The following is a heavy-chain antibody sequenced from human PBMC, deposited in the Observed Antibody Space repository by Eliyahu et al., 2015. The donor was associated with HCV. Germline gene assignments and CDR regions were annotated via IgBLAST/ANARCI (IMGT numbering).Heavy chain of an antibody. D-gene: IGHD3-10*01. CDR3: AKQGMVRGVIPKFDY. CDR2: ISGSGGST. CDR1: GFTFGMHA. J-gene: IGHJ4*02. V-gene: IGHV3-23*04. Sequence: EVQLVESGGGXVXPGGSLXLSXAAXGFTFGMHAMGWVRPVPGTGWGCVSAISGSGGSTYYADSVKGRFTISRDNSKNTLYLQMNSLRAEDTAVYYCAKQGMVRGVIPKFDYWGQGTLVTVSS.